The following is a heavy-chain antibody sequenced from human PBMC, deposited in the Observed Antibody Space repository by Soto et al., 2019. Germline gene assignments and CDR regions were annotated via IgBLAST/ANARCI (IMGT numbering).Heavy chain of an antibody. J-gene: IGHJ4*02. CDR2: IIPMYGTT. V-gene: IGHV1-69*12. D-gene: IGHD1-1*01. CDR1: RGTFRSYV. CDR3: ARIGTLDWIDDY. Sequence: QVQLVQSGAEVKKPGSSVKVSCKASRGTFRSYVTSWVRPAPGQGLEWLGGIIPMYGTTYYAQTFQGRVTISADESTSTAFMELSSLRSEDTAVYYCARIGTLDWIDDYWGQGTLVTVSS.